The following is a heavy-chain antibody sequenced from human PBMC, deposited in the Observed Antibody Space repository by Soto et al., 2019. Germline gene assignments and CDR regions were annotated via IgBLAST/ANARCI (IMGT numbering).Heavy chain of an antibody. CDR1: GGSISSSSYY. J-gene: IGHJ3*02. CDR2: IYYSGST. V-gene: IGHV4-39*01. D-gene: IGHD3-3*01. CDR3: ARHVLSIFGVVERARDAFDI. Sequence: QLQLQESGPGLVKPSETLSLTCTVSGGSISSSSYYWGWIRQPPGKGLEWIGSIYYSGSTYYNPSLKSRVTISVDTSKNQFSLKLSSVTAADTAVYYCARHVLSIFGVVERARDAFDIWGQGTMVTVSS.